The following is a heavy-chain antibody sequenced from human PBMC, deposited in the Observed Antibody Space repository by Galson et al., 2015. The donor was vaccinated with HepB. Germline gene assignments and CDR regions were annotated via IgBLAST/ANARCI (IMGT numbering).Heavy chain of an antibody. Sequence: ETLSLTCAVYGGSFSGYYWSWIRQPPVQGLEWIGEINHSGSTNYNPSLKSRVTISVDTSKNQFSLKLSSVTAADTAVYYCARDYYDSSGYWRFDPWGQGTLVTVSS. CDR3: ARDYYDSSGYWRFDP. D-gene: IGHD3-22*01. J-gene: IGHJ5*02. CDR1: GGSFSGYY. V-gene: IGHV4-34*01. CDR2: INHSGST.